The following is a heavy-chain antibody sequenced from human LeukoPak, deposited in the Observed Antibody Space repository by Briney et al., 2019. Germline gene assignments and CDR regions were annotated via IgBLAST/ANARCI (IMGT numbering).Heavy chain of an antibody. CDR2: IASDGSST. J-gene: IGHJ3*02. Sequence: GGSLRLSCAASGFTFSSYWMNWVRQAPGKGLVWVSRIASDGSSTTYADSVKGRFSISRDNAKNTLYLQMNSLRVEDTAVYYCVKGARYRRAFDIWGQGTMVTVSS. V-gene: IGHV3-74*01. D-gene: IGHD1-1*01. CDR3: VKGARYRRAFDI. CDR1: GFTFSSYW.